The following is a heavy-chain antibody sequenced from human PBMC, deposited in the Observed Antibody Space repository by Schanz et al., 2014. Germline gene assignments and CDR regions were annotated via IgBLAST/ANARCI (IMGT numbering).Heavy chain of an antibody. V-gene: IGHV1-69*02. D-gene: IGHD3-10*01. Sequence: QVQLVQSGAEVKKPGSSVKVSCKASGGTFNSYTINWVRQAPGQGLEWMGRIIPILGIANYAQKFQGRVTITADTSTSTAYMELRNLRSDDSAVYYCARAKRFGDMDVWGQGTTVTVSS. CDR2: IIPILGIA. CDR1: GGTFNSYT. CDR3: ARAKRFGDMDV. J-gene: IGHJ6*02.